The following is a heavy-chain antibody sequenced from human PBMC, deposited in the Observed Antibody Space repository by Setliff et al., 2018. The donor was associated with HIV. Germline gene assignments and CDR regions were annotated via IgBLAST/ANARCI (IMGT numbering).Heavy chain of an antibody. V-gene: IGHV4-59*11. CDR2: IYYSGST. D-gene: IGHD3-22*01. CDR1: GGSISSHY. J-gene: IGHJ1*01. Sequence: PSETLSLTCTVSGGSISSHYWSWIRQPPGKGLEWIGYIYYSGSTNYNPSLKSRVTMSVDTSKNQFSLKLSPVTAADTAVYYCASTYYYDSLHFHHWGQGTLVTVSS. CDR3: ASTYYYDSLHFHH.